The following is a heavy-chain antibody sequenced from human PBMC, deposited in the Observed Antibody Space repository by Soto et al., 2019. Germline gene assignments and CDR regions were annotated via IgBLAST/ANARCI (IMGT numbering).Heavy chain of an antibody. D-gene: IGHD4-4*01. CDR1: GGSINSYC. CDR3: ARHRRTTVAKFYFDN. J-gene: IGHJ4*02. V-gene: IGHV4-59*08. CDR2: IFDSGNA. Sequence: SETLSLTCTVSGGSINSYCWSWIRQPPGKGLEWIAYIFDSGNANYNPSLKSRVTISVDTSKNQFSLKLTSVTAADTAVHYCARHRRTTVAKFYFDNWGQGALVTV.